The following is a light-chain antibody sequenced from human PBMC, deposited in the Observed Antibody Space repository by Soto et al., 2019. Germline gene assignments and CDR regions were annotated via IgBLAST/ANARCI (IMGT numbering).Light chain of an antibody. CDR3: QQYNNWPPWT. J-gene: IGKJ1*01. V-gene: IGKV3-15*01. CDR2: GAS. CDR1: QSVSSN. Sequence: EIVMTQSPATLSVSPGERATLSCRASQSVSSNLAWYQQKPGQAPRLLIYGASTRANGIPARFSGSGSGTELTLTISSLQSEDFAVYDCQQYNNWPPWTFGQGTQVDIK.